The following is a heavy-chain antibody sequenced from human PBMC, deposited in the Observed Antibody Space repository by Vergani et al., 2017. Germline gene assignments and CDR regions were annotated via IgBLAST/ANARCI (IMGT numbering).Heavy chain of an antibody. J-gene: IGHJ6*03. Sequence: EVQLLESGGGLVQPGGSLRLSCAASGFTFSSYAMSWVRQAPGKGLEWVSAISGSGGSTYYADSVKGRFTISRDNSKNTLYLQMNSLRAEDTAVYYCARSCSSTSCLTYYYYYYMDVWGKGTTVTVSS. D-gene: IGHD2-2*01. CDR3: ARSCSSTSCLTYYYYYYMDV. CDR2: ISGSGGST. CDR1: GFTFSSYA. V-gene: IGHV3-23*01.